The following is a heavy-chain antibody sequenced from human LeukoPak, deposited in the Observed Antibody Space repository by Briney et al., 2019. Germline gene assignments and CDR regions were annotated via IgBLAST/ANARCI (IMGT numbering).Heavy chain of an antibody. CDR1: GFTFDDYA. J-gene: IGHJ4*02. CDR3: ARQEWELLGGFFDF. V-gene: IGHV3-9*01. Sequence: GRSLRLSCAASGFTFDDYAMHWVRQAPGKGLEWVSGISWNSGSIGHADSVKGRFTISRDNAKNSLYLQMNSLRAEDTAVYYCARQEWELLGGFFDFWGQGTLVTVSS. CDR2: ISWNSGSI. D-gene: IGHD3-22*01.